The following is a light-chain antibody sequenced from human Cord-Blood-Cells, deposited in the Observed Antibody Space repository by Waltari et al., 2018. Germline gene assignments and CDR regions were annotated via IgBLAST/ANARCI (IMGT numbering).Light chain of an antibody. J-gene: IGKJ5*01. CDR1: QDISNY. V-gene: IGKV1-33*01. Sequence: DIQMTQSPSSLSADVGERATITCQPSQDISNYLNWYQQKPGKAPKLLIYDASNLETGVPSRFSGSGSGTDFTFTISSLQPEDIATYYCKQYDNLPGFGQGTRLEIK. CDR2: DAS. CDR3: KQYDNLPG.